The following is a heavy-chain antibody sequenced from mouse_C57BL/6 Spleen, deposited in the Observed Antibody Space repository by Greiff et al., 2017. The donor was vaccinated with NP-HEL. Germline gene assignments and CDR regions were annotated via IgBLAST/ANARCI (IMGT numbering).Heavy chain of an antibody. Sequence: EVKLQESGGDLVKPGGSLKLSCAASGFTFSSYGMSWVRQTPDKRLEWVATISSGGSYTYYPDSVKGRFTISRDNAKNTLYLQMSSLKSEDTAMYYCARQGKGYFDYWGQGTTLTVSS. CDR3: ARQGKGYFDY. CDR1: GFTFSSYG. V-gene: IGHV5-6*01. D-gene: IGHD2-1*01. J-gene: IGHJ2*01. CDR2: ISSGGSYT.